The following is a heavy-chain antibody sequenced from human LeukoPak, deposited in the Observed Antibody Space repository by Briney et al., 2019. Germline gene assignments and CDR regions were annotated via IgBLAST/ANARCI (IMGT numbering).Heavy chain of an antibody. J-gene: IGHJ4*01. CDR3: ANPPAAGNFDY. V-gene: IGHV3-23*01. Sequence: GGSLRLSCAASGFTFSSYVMSWVRQAPGKGLEWVSIINTGGGTTYYADSVKGRFTISKDNSKSTLYLQMNSLRADDTALYYCANPPAAGNFDYWGQEPWSPSPQ. CDR2: INTGGGTT. CDR1: GFTFSSYV.